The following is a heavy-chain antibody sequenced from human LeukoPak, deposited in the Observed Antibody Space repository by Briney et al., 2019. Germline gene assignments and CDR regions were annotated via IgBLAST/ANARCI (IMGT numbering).Heavy chain of an antibody. V-gene: IGHV4-59*08. CDR3: ARQTYYYDSSGSYVYYFDY. J-gene: IGHJ4*02. CDR2: IYYSGST. D-gene: IGHD3-22*01. Sequence: SETLSLTCAVYGGSSSGYFWIWIRQPPGKGLEWIGYIYYSGSTDYNPSLKSRVTISVDTSRTQFSLNLTSVTAADTAVYYCARQTYYYDSSGSYVYYFDYWGQGTLVTVSS. CDR1: GGSSSGYF.